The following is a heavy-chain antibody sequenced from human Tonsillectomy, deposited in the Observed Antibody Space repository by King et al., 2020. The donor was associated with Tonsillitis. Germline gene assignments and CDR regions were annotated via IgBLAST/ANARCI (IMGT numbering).Heavy chain of an antibody. CDR3: ARARDSSGLDY. J-gene: IGHJ4*02. V-gene: IGHV3-33*01. CDR1: GFTFSSYG. CDR2: IWYDGSNK. Sequence: VQLVESGGGVVQPGRSLRLSCAASGFTFSSYGMHWVRQAPGKGLEWVAVIWYDGSNKYYADSVKGRFTISRDNSKNTLHLQMNSLRAEATAVYYCARARDSSGLDYWGQGTLVTVSS. D-gene: IGHD3-22*01.